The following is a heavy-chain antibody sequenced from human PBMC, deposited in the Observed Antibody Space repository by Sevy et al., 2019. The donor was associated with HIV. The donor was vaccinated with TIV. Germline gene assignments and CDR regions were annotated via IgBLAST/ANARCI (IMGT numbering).Heavy chain of an antibody. J-gene: IGHJ4*02. CDR1: GLTFSSHA. Sequence: GGSLRLSCAASGLTFSSHAMHWVRQAPGKGLEWVAVISSAGSNKYYADSVKGRFTISRDNPKNTLYLQMKSLRPEDTAVYYCTRDAGYSIAWSPSDYWGQGTLVTVSS. D-gene: IGHD6-19*01. CDR2: ISSAGSNK. CDR3: TRDAGYSIAWSPSDY. V-gene: IGHV3-30-3*01.